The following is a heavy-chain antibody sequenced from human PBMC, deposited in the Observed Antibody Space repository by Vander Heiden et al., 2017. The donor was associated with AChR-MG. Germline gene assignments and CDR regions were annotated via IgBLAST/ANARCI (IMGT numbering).Heavy chain of an antibody. Sequence: QVQLVESGGGVVQPGGSLRLSCAASGFTFSSYGMHWVRQAPGKGLEWVAFIRYDGSNKYYADSVKGRFTISRDNSKNTLYLQMNSLRAEDTAVYYCAKGGWFGDPTIDYWGQGTLVTVSS. CDR2: IRYDGSNK. J-gene: IGHJ4*02. V-gene: IGHV3-30*02. D-gene: IGHD3-10*01. CDR3: AKGGWFGDPTIDY. CDR1: GFTFSSYG.